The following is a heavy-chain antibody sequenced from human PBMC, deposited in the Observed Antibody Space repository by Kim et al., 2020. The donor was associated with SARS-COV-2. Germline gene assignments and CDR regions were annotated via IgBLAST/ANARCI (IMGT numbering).Heavy chain of an antibody. Sequence: SETLSLTCAVYGGSFSGYYWSWIRQPPGKGLEWIGEINHSGSTNYNPSLKSRVTISVDTSKNQFSLKLSSVTAADTAVYYCARAHYDIHRYFDYWGQGTLVTVSS. J-gene: IGHJ4*02. V-gene: IGHV4-34*01. D-gene: IGHD3-9*01. CDR1: GGSFSGYY. CDR2: INHSGST. CDR3: ARAHYDIHRYFDY.